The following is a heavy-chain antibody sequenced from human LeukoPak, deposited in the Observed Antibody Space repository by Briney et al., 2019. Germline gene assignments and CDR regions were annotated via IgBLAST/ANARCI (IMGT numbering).Heavy chain of an antibody. D-gene: IGHD1-26*01. V-gene: IGHV1-24*01. CDR1: GYTLTELS. CDR2: FDPEDGET. Sequence: GASVKVSCKVSGYTLTELSMHWVRQAPGKGLEWMGGFDPEDGETIYAQKFQGRVTMTEDTSTDTAYMELSSLRSEDTAVYYCATAQLGATRQSYYFDYWGQGTLVTVSS. CDR3: ATAQLGATRQSYYFDY. J-gene: IGHJ4*02.